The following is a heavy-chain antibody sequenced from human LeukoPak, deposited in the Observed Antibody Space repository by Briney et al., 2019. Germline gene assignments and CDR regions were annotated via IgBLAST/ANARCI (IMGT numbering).Heavy chain of an antibody. V-gene: IGHV5-51*01. Sequence: GESLKISCKGSGYSFTSYWIGWVRQMPGKGLEWMGIIYPGDSDTRYSPSFQGQVTISADKSISTAYPQWSSLKASDTTMYYCAREIDYYYMDVWGKGTTVTVSS. CDR1: GYSFTSYW. J-gene: IGHJ6*03. CDR3: AREIDYYYMDV. CDR2: IYPGDSDT.